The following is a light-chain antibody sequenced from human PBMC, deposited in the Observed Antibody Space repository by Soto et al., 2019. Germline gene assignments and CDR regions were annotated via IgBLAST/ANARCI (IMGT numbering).Light chain of an antibody. V-gene: IGLV1-44*01. CDR2: SNY. J-gene: IGLJ1*01. Sequence: QSALTQPASVSGSPGQSITISCSGSSSNIGSKTVNWYQQLPGTAPKLLIYSNYQRPSGVPDRFSGSKSGTSASLAISGLQSEDEADYYCAAWDASLNGYVFGTGTKLTVL. CDR3: AAWDASLNGYV. CDR1: SSNIGSKT.